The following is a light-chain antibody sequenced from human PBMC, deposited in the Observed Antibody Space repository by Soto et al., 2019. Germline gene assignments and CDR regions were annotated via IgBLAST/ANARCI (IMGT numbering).Light chain of an antibody. CDR3: QHYNAYSRT. V-gene: IGKV1-5*03. CDR2: KAS. J-gene: IGKJ1*01. Sequence: DIPMTHSPSTLSASIGDRVTITCRASQSIDTSLAWYQQKPGKAPKLLIYKASSLQSGVPSRFSGSGSGTEFTLTISSLQPDDFATYSCQHYNAYSRTFGQGTKVEVK. CDR1: QSIDTS.